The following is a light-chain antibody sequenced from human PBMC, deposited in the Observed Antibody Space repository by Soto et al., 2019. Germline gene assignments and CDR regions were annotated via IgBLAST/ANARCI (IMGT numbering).Light chain of an antibody. Sequence: IQLTQSPSSLSASVGDRVTITCRASQDIRGALAWYQQKPGKAPKLLIYDVSSLQSGVPSRFSGSGSGTDVTLTISSLQPEDFATYYCQQFNTYPITFGQGTRLEIK. V-gene: IGKV1-13*02. CDR3: QQFNTYPIT. CDR2: DVS. J-gene: IGKJ5*01. CDR1: QDIRGA.